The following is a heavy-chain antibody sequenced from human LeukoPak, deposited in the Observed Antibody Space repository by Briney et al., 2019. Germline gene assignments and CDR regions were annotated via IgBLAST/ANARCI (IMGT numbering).Heavy chain of an antibody. V-gene: IGHV4-4*02. Sequence: SGTLSLTCAVSGCTLSNTYRWCLLRQPPKKGLEWIGEIHQSGSTNYTPSLKSRVTISIDKSKNQFSLNLRSVTAADTAVYYCARGGAAASDYWGQGTLVTVSS. CDR1: GCTLSNTYR. CDR2: IHQSGST. CDR3: ARGGAAASDY. D-gene: IGHD6-13*01. J-gene: IGHJ4*02.